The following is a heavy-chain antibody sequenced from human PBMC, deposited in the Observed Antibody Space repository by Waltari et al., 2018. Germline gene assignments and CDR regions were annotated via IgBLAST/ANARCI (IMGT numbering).Heavy chain of an antibody. V-gene: IGHV1-24*01. CDR1: GYTLTESP. CDR2: YVPEDGET. J-gene: IGHJ5*02. D-gene: IGHD5-12*01. CDR3: ATDHYRQSGYDT. Sequence: QVQLVQSGAEGKKPGASVKVSCKVSGYTLTESPMHGVRQAPGKGLEWLGGYVPEDGETIYAQSFQGRVAMTEDTSADTAYMELSSLTSEDTAVYYCATDHYRQSGYDTWGQGTLVTVSS.